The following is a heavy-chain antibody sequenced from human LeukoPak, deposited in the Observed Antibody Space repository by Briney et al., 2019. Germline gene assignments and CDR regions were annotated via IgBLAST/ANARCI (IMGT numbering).Heavy chain of an antibody. CDR1: GYNFGDYA. V-gene: IGHV3-49*04. CDR2: IRSKAYGGTT. J-gene: IGHJ4*02. Sequence: GGSLRLSRETSGYNFGDYAMTWVRQAPGKGLEWVGFIRSKAYGGTTGYAAPVKGRFTISRDDSKSIAYLQMNNLKTEDTALYYCSRDFIVLDPVHHWGGLDYWGQGTLVTVSS. D-gene: IGHD7-27*01. CDR3: SRDFIVLDPVHHWGGLDY.